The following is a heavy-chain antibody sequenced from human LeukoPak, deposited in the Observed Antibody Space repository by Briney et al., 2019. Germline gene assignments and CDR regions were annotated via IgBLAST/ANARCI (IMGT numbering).Heavy chain of an antibody. CDR1: GFTFSSYE. CDR2: ISSSGSTI. J-gene: IGHJ3*02. CDR3: ARETYCSGGSCYKGNAFDI. V-gene: IGHV3-48*03. Sequence: GGSLRLSCAASGFTFSSYEMNWVRQAPGKGLEWVSYISSSGSTIYYADSVKGRFTISRDNAKNSLYLQMNSLRADDTAVYYCARETYCSGGSCYKGNAFDIWGQGTMVTVSS. D-gene: IGHD2-15*01.